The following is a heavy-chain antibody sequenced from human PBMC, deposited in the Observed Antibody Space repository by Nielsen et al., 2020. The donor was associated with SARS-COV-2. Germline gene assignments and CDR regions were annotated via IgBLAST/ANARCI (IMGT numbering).Heavy chain of an antibody. D-gene: IGHD3-22*01. CDR2: IYYSGST. CDR1: GGSISSSSYY. V-gene: IGHV4-39*01. CDR3: ARQHYYDSSGYSY. Sequence: SETLSLTCTVSGGSISSSSYYWGWIRQPPGKGLEWIGSIYYSGSTYYNPSLKSRVTISVDTSKNQFSLKLSSVTAADTAVYYCARQHYYDSSGYSYWGQGTLFTVSS. J-gene: IGHJ4*02.